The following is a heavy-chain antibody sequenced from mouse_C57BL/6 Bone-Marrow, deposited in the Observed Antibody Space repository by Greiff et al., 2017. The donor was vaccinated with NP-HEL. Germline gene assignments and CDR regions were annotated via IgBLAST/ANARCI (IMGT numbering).Heavy chain of an antibody. Sequence: EVMLVESGGDLVKPGGSLKLSCAASGFTFSSYGMSWVRQTPDKRLEWVATISSGGSYTYYPDSVKGRFTISRDNAKNTLYLQMSSLKSEDTAMYYCASQSVFYYDYAMDYWGQGTSVTVSS. D-gene: IGHD2-4*01. CDR3: ASQSVFYYDYAMDY. J-gene: IGHJ4*01. CDR2: ISSGGSYT. V-gene: IGHV5-6*01. CDR1: GFTFSSYG.